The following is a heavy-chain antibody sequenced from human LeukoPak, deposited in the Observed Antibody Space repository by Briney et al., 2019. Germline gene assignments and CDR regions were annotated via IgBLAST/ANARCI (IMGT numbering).Heavy chain of an antibody. V-gene: IGHV4-61*01. CDR2: IYYTGST. J-gene: IGHJ5*02. Sequence: SETLSLTCTVPGGSLSSGTDYWSWIRQPRGKGLGWHGYIYYTGSTNYNPSLESRVTISVDTSKNQFSLKLSSVTAADTAVYYCARVGWLQLESWFDPWGQGTLVTVSS. CDR1: GGSLSSGTDY. D-gene: IGHD5-24*01. CDR3: ARVGWLQLESWFDP.